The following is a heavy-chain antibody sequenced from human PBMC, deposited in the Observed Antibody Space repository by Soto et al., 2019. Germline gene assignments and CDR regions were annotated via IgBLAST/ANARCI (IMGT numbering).Heavy chain of an antibody. V-gene: IGHV3-21*01. CDR2: ISSSSSYI. CDR1: GFTFSSYS. CDR3: ARVLPHYYDSSGYSVDY. J-gene: IGHJ4*02. D-gene: IGHD3-22*01. Sequence: LRLSCAASGFTFSSYSMNWVRQAPGKGLEWVSSISSSSSYIYYADSVKGRFTISRDNAKNPLYLQMNSLRAEDTAVYYCARVLPHYYDSSGYSVDYWGQGTLVTVSS.